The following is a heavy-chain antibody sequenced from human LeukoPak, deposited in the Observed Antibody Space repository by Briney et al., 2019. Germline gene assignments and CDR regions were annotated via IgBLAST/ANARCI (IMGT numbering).Heavy chain of an antibody. V-gene: IGHV1-18*01. D-gene: IGHD3-22*01. J-gene: IGHJ4*02. CDR2: XSXXNGNT. CDR1: GYTFTSYG. CDR3: ARDIGHYYDSSGYYLGFDY. Sequence: ASVKVSCKASGYTFTSYGMSWVRQAPGQGLEWMXXXSXXNGNTNYXXKLXGRVTMTADTSTSQAYRELRSLRSEDTAVYYCARDIGHYYDSSGYYLGFDYWGQGTLVTVSS.